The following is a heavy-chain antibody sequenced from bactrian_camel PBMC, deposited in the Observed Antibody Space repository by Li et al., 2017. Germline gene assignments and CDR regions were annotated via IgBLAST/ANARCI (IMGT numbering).Heavy chain of an antibody. V-gene: IGHV3-2*01. CDR1: GVTLSVYF. J-gene: IGHJ6*01. CDR3: AAGTYCNSGACSWLNDFAY. CDR2: IKSDSSDT. Sequence: HVQLVESGGGLVQPGGSLRLSCAASGVTLSVYFMTWVRQAPGKGLEWVSSIKSDSSDTYYVDSVKGRFTISRDNAKNTVYLQMNNLKPEDTAVYYCAAGTYCNSGACSWLNDFAYWGQGTQVTVS. D-gene: IGHD2*01.